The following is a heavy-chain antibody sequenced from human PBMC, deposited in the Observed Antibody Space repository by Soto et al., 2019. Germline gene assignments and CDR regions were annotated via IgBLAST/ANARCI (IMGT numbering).Heavy chain of an antibody. D-gene: IGHD6-13*01. J-gene: IGHJ6*03. CDR2: IYYSGST. V-gene: IGHV4-59*08. CDR3: ARHVSGIAADPRESERTAGWPKGGVSHYYYMDV. Sequence: SETLSLTCTVSGGSISGYYWSWIRQPPGKGLEWIGYIYYSGSTNYNPSLKSRVTISVDTSKNQFSLKLSSVTAADTAVYYCARHVSGIAADPRESERTAGWPKGGVSHYYYMDVWGKGTTVTVSS. CDR1: GGSISGYY.